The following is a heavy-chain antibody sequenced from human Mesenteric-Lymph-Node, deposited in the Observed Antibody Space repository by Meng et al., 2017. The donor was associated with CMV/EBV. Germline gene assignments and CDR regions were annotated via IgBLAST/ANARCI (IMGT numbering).Heavy chain of an antibody. CDR2: ISDSGLDT. CDR1: GFSFNIYA. J-gene: IGHJ6*02. V-gene: IGHV3-23*01. D-gene: IGHD3-16*01. CDR3: ARGGGEPYYYGMDV. Sequence: GGSLRLSCAASGFSFNIYAMTWVRQAPGKGLEWVSAISDSGLDTYYAASVKGRFTISRDNSKNTLYLQMNSLRAEDTAVYYCARGGGEPYYYGMDVWGQGTTVTVSS.